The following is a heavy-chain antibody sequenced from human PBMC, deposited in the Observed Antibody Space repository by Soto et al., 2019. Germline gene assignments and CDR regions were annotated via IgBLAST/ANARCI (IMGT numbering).Heavy chain of an antibody. CDR3: ASDGGGYVRPGYHYGLDV. Sequence: SETLSLTCTVSGGSIRSGDYYWSWIRQPPGKGLEWIGYIYYSGSTYYHPSLQSRVTISVDTSNNQFSLRLTSVTAADTAVYYCASDGGGYVRPGYHYGLDVWGQGTTVTVSS. CDR1: GGSIRSGDYY. D-gene: IGHD5-12*01. CDR2: IYYSGST. V-gene: IGHV4-30-4*01. J-gene: IGHJ6*02.